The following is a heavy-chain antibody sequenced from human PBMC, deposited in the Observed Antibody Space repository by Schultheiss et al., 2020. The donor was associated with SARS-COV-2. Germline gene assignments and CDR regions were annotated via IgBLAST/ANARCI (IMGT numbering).Heavy chain of an antibody. J-gene: IGHJ5*02. V-gene: IGHV3-7*01. D-gene: IGHD6-19*01. CDR1: GFTFSSSW. CDR2: IKQDGSEK. Sequence: GESLKISCAASGFTFSSSWMHWVCQAPEKGLEWVADIKQDGSEKYYVDSVKGRFTISRDNAKNTLYLQMNSLRAEDTAVYYCARGGGRIAVSAWGQGALVTVSS. CDR3: ARGGGRIAVSA.